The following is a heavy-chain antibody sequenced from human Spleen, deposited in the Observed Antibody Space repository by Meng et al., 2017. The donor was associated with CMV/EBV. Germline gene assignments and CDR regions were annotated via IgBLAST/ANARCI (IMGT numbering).Heavy chain of an antibody. J-gene: IGHJ6*02. V-gene: IGHV3-30*02. Sequence: GESLKISCAASGFTFSRDGMHWVRQAPGKGLEWVAFIQYDGNKKYYADSVKGRFTISRDNSKNTLYLQMNSLRAGDTAVYYCAKSPKGDYYYYSMDVWGQGTTVTVSS. CDR3: AKSPKGDYYYYSMDV. CDR2: IQYDGNKK. CDR1: GFTFSRDG.